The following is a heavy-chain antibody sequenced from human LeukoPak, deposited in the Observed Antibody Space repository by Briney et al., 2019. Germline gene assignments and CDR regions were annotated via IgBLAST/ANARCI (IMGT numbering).Heavy chain of an antibody. D-gene: IGHD4-23*01. V-gene: IGHV3-7*01. Sequence: PGGSLRLSCAASGFTVRDFWMAWFRQAPGKGLEWVAHIKEDGTAKYYADSVRGRFSIYKDDDKNSLSLQMNSLRVEDTAVYYCVRGGWELDYWGQGTLVTVSS. CDR2: IKEDGTAK. CDR1: GFTVRDFW. CDR3: VRGGWELDY. J-gene: IGHJ4*02.